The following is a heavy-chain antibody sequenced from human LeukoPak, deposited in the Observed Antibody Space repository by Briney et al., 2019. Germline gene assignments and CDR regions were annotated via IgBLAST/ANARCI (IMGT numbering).Heavy chain of an antibody. J-gene: IGHJ4*02. Sequence: ASVKVSCKASGYTFTSYYMHWVRQAPGQGLEWMGIINPSGGSTSYAQKFQGRVTMTRDMSTSTVYMELSILRSEDTAVYYCARSYRYSSSWYVLGYWGQGTLVTVSS. CDR2: INPSGGST. D-gene: IGHD6-13*01. CDR1: GYTFTSYY. V-gene: IGHV1-46*01. CDR3: ARSYRYSSSWYVLGY.